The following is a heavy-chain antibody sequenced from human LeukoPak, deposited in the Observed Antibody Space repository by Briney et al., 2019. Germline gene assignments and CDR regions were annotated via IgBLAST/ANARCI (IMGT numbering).Heavy chain of an antibody. D-gene: IGHD3-10*01. CDR3: ASGLSYGSGSYPYYYYGMDV. V-gene: IGHV1-69*13. CDR2: IIPIFGTA. CDR1: GGTFSSYA. Sequence: SVKVSCKASGGTFSSYAISWVRQAPGQGLEWMGGIIPIFGTANYAQKFQGRVTITADESTSTSYMELSSLRSEDTAVYYCASGLSYGSGSYPYYYYGMDVWGKGPTVTVSS. J-gene: IGHJ6*04.